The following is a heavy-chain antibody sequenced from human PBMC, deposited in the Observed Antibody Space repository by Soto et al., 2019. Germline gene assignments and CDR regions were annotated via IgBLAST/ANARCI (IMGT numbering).Heavy chain of an antibody. CDR2: ISGSGGST. V-gene: IGHV3-23*01. Sequence: GGSLRLSCAASGFTFRSYAMSWVRQAPGKGLEWVSAISGSGGSTYYADSVKGRFTISRDNSKNTLYLQMNSLRAEDTAVYYWAKDSKVGHLCALFDYWGQGTIVAV. D-gene: IGHD2-2*01. CDR1: GFTFRSYA. J-gene: IGHJ4*02. CDR3: AKDSKVGHLCALFDY.